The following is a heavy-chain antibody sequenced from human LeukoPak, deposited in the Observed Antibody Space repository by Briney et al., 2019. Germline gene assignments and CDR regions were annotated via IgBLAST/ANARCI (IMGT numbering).Heavy chain of an antibody. CDR2: IYHSGST. CDR1: GGSISSGGYY. V-gene: IGHV4-30-2*01. CDR3: ARGAYPLPST. Sequence: SETLSLTCTVSGGSISSGGYYWSWIRQPPGKGLGWIGYIYHSGSTYYNPSLKSRVTISVDRSKNQFSLKLSSVTAADTAVYYCARGAYPLPSTWGQGTLVTVSS. J-gene: IGHJ4*02.